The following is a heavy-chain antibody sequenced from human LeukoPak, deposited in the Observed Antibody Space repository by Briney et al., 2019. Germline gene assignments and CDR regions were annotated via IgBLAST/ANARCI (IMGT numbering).Heavy chain of an antibody. D-gene: IGHD2-2*01. CDR2: IIPIFGTA. CDR3: ARDGIEGCSSTSCYANFYYYYYGMDV. CDR1: GGTFSSYA. Sequence: ASVKVSCKASGGTFSSYAISWVRQAPGQGLEWMGGIIPIFGTANYAQKFQGRVTITADESTSTAYMELSSLRSEDTAVYYCARDGIEGCSSTSCYANFYYYYYGMDVWGQGTTVTVSS. V-gene: IGHV1-69*13. J-gene: IGHJ6*02.